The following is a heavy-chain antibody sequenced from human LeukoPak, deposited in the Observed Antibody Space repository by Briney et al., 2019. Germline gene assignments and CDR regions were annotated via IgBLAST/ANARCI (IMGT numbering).Heavy chain of an antibody. V-gene: IGHV3-7*01. J-gene: IGHJ5*02. D-gene: IGHD3-3*01. Sequence: GGSLRLSCAASGFTLSSYTMNWVRQAPGKGLEWVANIKQDGSEKYYVDSVKGRFTISRDNAKNSLYLQMNSPRAEDTAVYYCAREDSYDFWSGYSWFDPWGQGTLVTVSS. CDR3: AREDSYDFWSGYSWFDP. CDR2: IKQDGSEK. CDR1: GFTLSSYT.